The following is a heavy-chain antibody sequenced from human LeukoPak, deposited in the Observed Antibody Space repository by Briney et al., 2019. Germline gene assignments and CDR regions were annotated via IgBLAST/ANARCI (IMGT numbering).Heavy chain of an antibody. CDR2: INHSGST. CDR1: GGSFSGYY. Sequence: SETLSLTYAVYGGSFSGYYWSWIRQPPGKGLEWIGEINHSGSTNYNPSLKSRVTISVDTSKNQFSLKLRYVTAADTAVYYCARGLTAMVTAFDYWGQGILVTVSS. V-gene: IGHV4-34*01. J-gene: IGHJ4*02. D-gene: IGHD5-18*01. CDR3: ARGLTAMVTAFDY.